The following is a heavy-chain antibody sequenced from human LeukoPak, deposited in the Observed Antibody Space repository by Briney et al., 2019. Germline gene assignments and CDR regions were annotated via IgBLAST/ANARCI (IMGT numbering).Heavy chain of an antibody. CDR1: SGSINTYY. V-gene: IGHV4-59*01. Sequence: SETLSLTCTVSSGSINTYYWSWIRQPPGKGLEWIGYIYYSGSTNYNPSLESRVTISVDTSKNQFSLRLSSVAAADTAVYYCARETPGAGHFDYWGQGSLVTVSS. CDR2: IYYSGST. D-gene: IGHD7-27*01. CDR3: ARETPGAGHFDY. J-gene: IGHJ4*02.